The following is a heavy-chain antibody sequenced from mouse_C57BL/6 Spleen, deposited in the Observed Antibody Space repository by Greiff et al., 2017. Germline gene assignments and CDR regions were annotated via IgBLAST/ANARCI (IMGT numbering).Heavy chain of an antibody. CDR3: ARRHFGYFEV. V-gene: IGHV1-42*01. J-gene: IGHJ1*03. Sequence: VQLQQSGPELVKPGASVKISCKASGYSFTGYYMNWVKQSPEKSLEWIGEINPSTGGTTYNQKFKAKATLTVDKSSSTAYMQLKSLTSEDSAVYYCARRHFGYFEVWGTGTTVTVSS. CDR2: INPSTGGT. D-gene: IGHD6-1*01. CDR1: GYSFTGYY.